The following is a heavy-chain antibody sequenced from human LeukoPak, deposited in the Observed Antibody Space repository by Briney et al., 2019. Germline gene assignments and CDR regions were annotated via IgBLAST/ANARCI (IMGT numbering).Heavy chain of an antibody. V-gene: IGHV1-69*06. CDR2: IIPIFGTA. Sequence: GASVKVSCKASGGTFSSYAISWVRQAPGQGLEWMGGIIPIFGTANYAQKFQGRVTITADKSTSTAYMELSSLRSEDTAVYYCARTTITFGGSTSTYYYMDVWGKGTTVTVSS. CDR3: ARTTITFGGSTSTYYYMDV. D-gene: IGHD3-16*01. CDR1: GGTFSSYA. J-gene: IGHJ6*03.